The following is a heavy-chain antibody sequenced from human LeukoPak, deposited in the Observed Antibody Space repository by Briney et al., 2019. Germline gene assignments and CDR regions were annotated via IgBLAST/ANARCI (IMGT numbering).Heavy chain of an antibody. J-gene: IGHJ4*02. V-gene: IGHV3-64D*06. CDR1: GFTFSSYA. CDR2: ISSYGGST. CDR3: VKGLEVIAGYFDY. D-gene: IGHD2-15*01. Sequence: PGGSLRLSCSASGFTFSSYAMHWVRQAPGKGLEYVSAISSYGGSTYYADSVKGRFTISRDNSKNTLYLQMSSLRAEDTAVYYCVKGLEVIAGYFDYWGQGTLVTVSS.